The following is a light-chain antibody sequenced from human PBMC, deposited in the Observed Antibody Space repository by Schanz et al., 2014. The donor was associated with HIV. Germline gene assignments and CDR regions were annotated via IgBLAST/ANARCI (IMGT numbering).Light chain of an antibody. CDR1: TSDIGTYDL. CDR2: EVS. CDR3: SSYAGSNMGV. V-gene: IGLV2-14*02. J-gene: IGLJ1*01. Sequence: QSALTQPASVSGSPGQSITISCTGTTSDIGTYDLVSWYQQHPGRAPKLLIYEVSKRASGVSSRFSGSKSGNTASLTVSGLHAEDEADYYCSSYAGSNMGVFGSGTKLTVL.